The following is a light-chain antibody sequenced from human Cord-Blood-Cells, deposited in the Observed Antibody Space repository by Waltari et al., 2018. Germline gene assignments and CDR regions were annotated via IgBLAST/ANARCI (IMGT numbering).Light chain of an antibody. CDR3: SSYTSSSTVV. V-gene: IGLV2-14*01. CDR2: AVS. J-gene: IGLJ2*01. CDR1: SSDVGGYNY. Sequence: QSALTQPASVSGSPGQSITISCTGTSSDVGGYNYVSWYQQHPGKAPKLILYAVSNRPSGVSNRFSGSKSGNTASLTISGLQAEDEADYYCSSYTSSSTVVFGGGTKLTVL.